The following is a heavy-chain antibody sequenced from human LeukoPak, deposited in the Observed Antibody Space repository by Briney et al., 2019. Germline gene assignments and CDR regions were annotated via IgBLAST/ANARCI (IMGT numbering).Heavy chain of an antibody. CDR2: IYYSGST. Sequence: SETLSLTCTVSGGSISSYYWSWIRQPPGKELEWIGYIYYSGSTNYNPSLKSRVTISVDTSKNQFSLKLSSVTAADTAVYYCARGRGYSYGSGYYYYYYMDVWGKGTTVTVSS. V-gene: IGHV4-59*01. D-gene: IGHD5-18*01. CDR1: GGSISSYY. CDR3: ARGRGYSYGSGYYYYYYMDV. J-gene: IGHJ6*03.